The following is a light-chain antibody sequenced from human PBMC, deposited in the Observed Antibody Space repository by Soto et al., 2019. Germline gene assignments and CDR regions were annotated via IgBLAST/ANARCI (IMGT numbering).Light chain of an antibody. V-gene: IGLV2-23*02. Sequence: QSVLTQPASVSGSPGQSTTISCTGTSSDVGSYNLVSWYQQHPGKAPKLMIYEVSKRPSGVSNRFSGSKSGNTASLTISGLQAEDEADYYCCSYAGSSTPYVFGTGTKLTVL. J-gene: IGLJ1*01. CDR1: SSDVGSYNL. CDR3: CSYAGSSTPYV. CDR2: EVS.